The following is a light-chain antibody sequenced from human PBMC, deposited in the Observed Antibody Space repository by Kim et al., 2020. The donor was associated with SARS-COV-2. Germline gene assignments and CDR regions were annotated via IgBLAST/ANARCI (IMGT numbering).Light chain of an antibody. Sequence: GTIYCTRSSGSIARNNGQWYQQRPDSAPTTVIYEDNQRTSEVPGRSSGSIYSSSNSASLTISGLKPEEEAAYYCQSYDSSNQLVFGGGTQLTVL. V-gene: IGLV6-57*03. J-gene: IGLJ2*01. CDR2: EDN. CDR1: SGSIARNN. CDR3: QSYDSSNQLV.